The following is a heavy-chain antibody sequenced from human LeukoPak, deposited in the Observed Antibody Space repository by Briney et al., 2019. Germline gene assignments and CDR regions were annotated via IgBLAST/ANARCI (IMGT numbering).Heavy chain of an antibody. CDR2: ISSSSSYI. J-gene: IGHJ4*02. CDR3: ATSRLGY. CDR1: GFTFSNAW. V-gene: IGHV3-21*01. D-gene: IGHD3-22*01. Sequence: PGGSLRLSCAASGFTFSNAWMTWVRQAPGKGLEWVSSISSSSSYIYYADSVKGRFTISRDNAKNSLYLQMNSLRAEDTAVYYCATSRLGYWGQGTLVTVSS.